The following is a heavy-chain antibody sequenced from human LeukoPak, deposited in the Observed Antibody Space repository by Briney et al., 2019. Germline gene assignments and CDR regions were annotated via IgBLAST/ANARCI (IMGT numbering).Heavy chain of an antibody. CDR1: GGSFSGYY. D-gene: IGHD6-13*01. CDR2: INHSGST. J-gene: IGHJ4*02. Sequence: SETLSLTCAVYGGSFSGYYWSWIRQPPGKGLGWIGEINHSGSTNYNPSLKSRVTISVDTSKNQFSLKLSSVIAADTAVYYCARGRESSSTDYWGQGTLVTVSS. V-gene: IGHV4-34*01. CDR3: ARGRESSSTDY.